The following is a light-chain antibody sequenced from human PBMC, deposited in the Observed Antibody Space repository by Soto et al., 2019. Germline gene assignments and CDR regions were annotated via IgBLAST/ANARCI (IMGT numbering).Light chain of an antibody. Sequence: DIQMTQSPSSLSASVGDRVTITCRASQSIGSYINWYQQKPGKAPKLLIYTASNLQSGVPSRFSGSGSGTDFTLTISSLQPEDFATYYWQQSYSAPPTFGQGAKVEIK. CDR1: QSIGSY. J-gene: IGKJ1*01. CDR2: TAS. V-gene: IGKV1-39*01. CDR3: QQSYSAPPT.